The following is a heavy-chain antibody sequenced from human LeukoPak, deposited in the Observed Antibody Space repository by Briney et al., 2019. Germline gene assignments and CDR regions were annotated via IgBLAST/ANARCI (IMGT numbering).Heavy chain of an antibody. Sequence: SETLSLTCAVSGYSISSGYCWGWIRQPPGKGLEWIGSIYHSGSTYYNPSLKSRVTISVDTSKNQFSLKLSSVTAADTAVYYCARRWGGSGTWFDPWGQGTLVTVSS. D-gene: IGHD6-25*01. V-gene: IGHV4-38-2*01. CDR2: IYHSGST. CDR3: ARRWGGSGTWFDP. CDR1: GYSISSGYC. J-gene: IGHJ5*02.